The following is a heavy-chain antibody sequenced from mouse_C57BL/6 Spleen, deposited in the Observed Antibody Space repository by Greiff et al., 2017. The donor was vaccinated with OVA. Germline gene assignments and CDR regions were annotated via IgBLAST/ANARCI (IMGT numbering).Heavy chain of an antibody. D-gene: IGHD2-4*01. V-gene: IGHV5-16*01. CDR2: INYDGSST. J-gene: IGHJ4*01. Sequence: DVKLVESEGGLVQPGSSMKLSCTASGFTFSDYYMAWVRQVPEKGLEWVANINYDGSSTYYLDSLKSRFIISRDNAKNILYLQMSSLKSEDTATYYCARGYYDYDGGYYAMDYWGQGTSVTVSS. CDR3: ARGYYDYDGGYYAMDY. CDR1: GFTFSDYY.